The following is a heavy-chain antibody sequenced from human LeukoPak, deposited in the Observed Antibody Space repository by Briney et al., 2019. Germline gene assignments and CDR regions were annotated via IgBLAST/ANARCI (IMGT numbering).Heavy chain of an antibody. V-gene: IGHV3-23*01. J-gene: IGHJ3*02. CDR3: AKDQPTPYYYDSSGYFGI. CDR2: ISGSGGST. Sequence: PGGSLRLSCAASGFTFSSYAMSWVRQAPGKGLEWVSAISGSGGSTYYAGSVKGRFTISRDNSKNTLYLQMNSLRAEDTAVYYCAKDQPTPYYYDSSGYFGIWGQGTMVTVSS. D-gene: IGHD3-22*01. CDR1: GFTFSSYA.